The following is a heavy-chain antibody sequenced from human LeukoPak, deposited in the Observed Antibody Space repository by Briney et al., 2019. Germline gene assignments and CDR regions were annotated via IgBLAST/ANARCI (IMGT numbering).Heavy chain of an antibody. J-gene: IGHJ4*02. Sequence: SVKVSCKASGGTFSSYAISWVRQAPGQGLEWMGGIIPIFGTANYAQKFQGRVTITTGESTSTAYMELSSLRSEDTAVYYCASFVVTTSPSTFDYWGQGTLVTVSS. CDR3: ASFVVTTSPSTFDY. V-gene: IGHV1-69*05. D-gene: IGHD4-11*01. CDR2: IIPIFGTA. CDR1: GGTFSSYA.